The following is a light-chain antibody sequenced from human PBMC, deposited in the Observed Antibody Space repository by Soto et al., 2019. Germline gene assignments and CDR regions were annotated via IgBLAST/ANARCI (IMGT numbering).Light chain of an antibody. CDR1: QSIGSW. J-gene: IGKJ1*01. V-gene: IGKV1-5*03. Sequence: DIQMTQSPSTLSASVGDRVTITCRASQSIGSWLAWYQQKPGKSPNLLIYKASSLESGVPSRFRGSGSGTEFTLTISSLQPDDFATYYCQQYNTYRTFGQGTKVEIK. CDR2: KAS. CDR3: QQYNTYRT.